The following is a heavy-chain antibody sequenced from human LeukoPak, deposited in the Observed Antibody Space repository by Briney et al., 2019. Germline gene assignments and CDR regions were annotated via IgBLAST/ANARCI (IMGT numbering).Heavy chain of an antibody. V-gene: IGHV4-59*01. Sequence: PSETLSLTCTVSGGSISSYYWSWLRQPPGKGLEWIGYIYYSGSTNYNPSLKSRVTISVDTSKNQFSLKLSSVTAADTAVYYCARVKGRNIRGIDPWGQGTRVTVSS. CDR1: GGSISSYY. CDR3: ARVKGRNIRGIDP. J-gene: IGHJ5*02. CDR2: IYYSGST. D-gene: IGHD1-14*01.